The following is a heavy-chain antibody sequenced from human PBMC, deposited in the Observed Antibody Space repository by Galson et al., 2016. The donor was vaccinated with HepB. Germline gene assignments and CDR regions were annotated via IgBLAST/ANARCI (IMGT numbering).Heavy chain of an antibody. J-gene: IGHJ3*02. CDR1: GFTFSSYG. V-gene: IGHV3-33*06. CDR3: AKDIGYCSGGTCPNDAFDI. D-gene: IGHD2-15*01. Sequence: SLRLSCAASGFTFSSYGIHWVRQAPGKGLEWVALIWHDGTNEYYADSVKGRFTISRDNFKNTLYLQMNSLRAEDTAVYYCAKDIGYCSGGTCPNDAFDIWGQGTMVTVSS. CDR2: IWHDGTNE.